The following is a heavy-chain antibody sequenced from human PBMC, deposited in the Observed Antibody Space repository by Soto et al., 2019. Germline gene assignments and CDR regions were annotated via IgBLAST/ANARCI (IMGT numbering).Heavy chain of an antibody. CDR3: GSVRPSGYVLS. J-gene: IGHJ5*02. Sequence: SETLSLTCTVSGGSLSSYYWTWIRQSPGKGLEWIGYVYLSGNTNYNPSLKSRVTISIDTSKNQFSLRLASVTAADTAFYYCGSVRPSGYVLSWGQGTLVTVSS. CDR1: GGSLSSYY. V-gene: IGHV4-59*01. CDR2: VYLSGNT. D-gene: IGHD6-25*01.